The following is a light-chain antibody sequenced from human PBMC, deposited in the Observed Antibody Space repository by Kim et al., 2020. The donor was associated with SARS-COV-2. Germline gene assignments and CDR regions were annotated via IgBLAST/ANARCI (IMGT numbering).Light chain of an antibody. J-gene: IGLJ3*02. CDR2: PYN. V-gene: IGLV1-44*01. Sequence: QSVKKEKKAAAGTPGQTVTIFCSGSRSEIWYQQLPKRAPRLLIYPYNQRPSGVPDRFSASTSDTSASLAISGLQFEDEAVYYCATWDGRVSAWVFGGGTQLTVL. CDR3: ATWDGRVSAWV. CDR1: RSEI.